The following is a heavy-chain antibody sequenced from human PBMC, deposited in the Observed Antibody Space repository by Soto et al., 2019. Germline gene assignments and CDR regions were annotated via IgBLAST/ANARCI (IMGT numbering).Heavy chain of an antibody. CDR2: ISAYNGNT. V-gene: IGHV1-18*01. J-gene: IGHJ5*02. CDR1: GYTFTSYA. Sequence: ASVKVSCKASGYTFTSYAMHWVRQAPGQRLEWMGWISAYNGNTNYAQKLQGRVTMTTDTSTSTAYMELRSLRSDDTAVYYCARGYYDSSGYHNWFDPWGQGTLVTVSS. CDR3: ARGYYDSSGYHNWFDP. D-gene: IGHD3-22*01.